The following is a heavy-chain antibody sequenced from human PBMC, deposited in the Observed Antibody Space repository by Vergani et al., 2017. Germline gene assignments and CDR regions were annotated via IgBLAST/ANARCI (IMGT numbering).Heavy chain of an antibody. V-gene: IGHV3-48*03. J-gene: IGHJ4*02. CDR1: GFTFSSYE. D-gene: IGHD6-13*01. CDR2: ISSSGSTI. CDR3: ARAVGLAAAGDY. Sequence: VQLVESGGGLVQPGGSLRLSCAASGFTFSSYEMNWVRQAPGKGLEWVSYISSSGSTIYFADSVKGRFTISRDNAKNSLYLQMNSLRAEDTAVYYCARAVGLAAAGDYWGQGTLVTVSS.